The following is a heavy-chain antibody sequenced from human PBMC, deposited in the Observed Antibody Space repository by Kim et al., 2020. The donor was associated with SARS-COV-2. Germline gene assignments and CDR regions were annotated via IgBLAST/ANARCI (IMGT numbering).Heavy chain of an antibody. CDR1: GFTVSSNY. V-gene: IGHV3-53*01. CDR2: IYSGGST. J-gene: IGHJ6*02. CDR3: ASGGYSSGWPHYGMDV. Sequence: GGSLRLSCAASGFTVSSNYMSWVRQAPGKGLEWVSVIYSGGSTYYADSVKGRFTITRDNSKNTLYLQMNSLRAEDTAVSYCASGGYSSGWPHYGMDVWGQGTTVTVSS. D-gene: IGHD6-19*01.